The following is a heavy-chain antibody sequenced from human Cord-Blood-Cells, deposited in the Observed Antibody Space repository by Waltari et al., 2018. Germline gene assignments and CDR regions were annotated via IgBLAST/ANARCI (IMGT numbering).Heavy chain of an antibody. V-gene: IGHV1-69*01. Sequence: QVQLVQSGAEVKKPGSSVKVSCKASGGTFSSYAISWVRQAPGQGLEWMGGFIPIFVTANYAQKCQGRVTITADESTSTAYMELSSLRSEDTAVYYWARSNGPYYDSSGYYHYFDYWGQGTLVTVSS. D-gene: IGHD3-22*01. CDR1: GGTFSSYA. CDR3: ARSNGPYYDSSGYYHYFDY. CDR2: FIPIFVTA. J-gene: IGHJ4*02.